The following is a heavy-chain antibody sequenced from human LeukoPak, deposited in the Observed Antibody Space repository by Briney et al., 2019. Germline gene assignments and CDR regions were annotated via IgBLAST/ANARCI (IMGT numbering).Heavy chain of an antibody. CDR1: GGSISSDCCY. CDR2: IYYLGTT. V-gene: IGHV4-39*01. J-gene: IGHJ4*02. D-gene: IGHD3-16*01. Sequence: SETLSLTCSVSGGSISSDCCYWAWIRQPTGKGPEWIGSIYYLGTTHYNPSLKSRVTISVDTSRNQFSLKSTSVTAAATAVYFCARRPRGELDYWGQGALVTVSS. CDR3: ARRPRGELDY.